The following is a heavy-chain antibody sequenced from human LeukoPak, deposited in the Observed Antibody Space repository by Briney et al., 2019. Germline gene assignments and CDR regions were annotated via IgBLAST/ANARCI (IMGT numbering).Heavy chain of an antibody. J-gene: IGHJ5*02. Sequence: SETLSLTCTVSGYSISTGYYWDWIRQPPGKGLEWIGTFYHGGSTYYNPSLKSRVTISVDTSKNQFSLNLTSVTAADTAVYYCARVTTPGSYYLGWFDPWGQGTLVTVSS. CDR2: FYHGGST. D-gene: IGHD1-26*01. CDR3: ARVTTPGSYYLGWFDP. V-gene: IGHV4-38-2*02. CDR1: GYSISTGYY.